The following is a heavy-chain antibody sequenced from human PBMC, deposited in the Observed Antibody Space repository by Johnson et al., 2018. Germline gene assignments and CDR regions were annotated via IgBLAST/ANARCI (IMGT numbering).Heavy chain of an antibody. J-gene: IGHJ6*03. CDR1: GFTFSSYG. CDR2: ISYDGSNK. CDR3: AKDRMAHFYYYYYMDV. Sequence: QVQLVQSGGGVVQPGRSXRLSCAASGFTFSSYGMHWVRQAPGKGLEWVAVISYDGSNKYYADSVKGRFTISRDNSKNTLYLQMNSLRAEDTAVYYCAKDRMAHFYYYYYMDVWGKGTTVTVSS. V-gene: IGHV3-30*18. D-gene: IGHD5-24*01.